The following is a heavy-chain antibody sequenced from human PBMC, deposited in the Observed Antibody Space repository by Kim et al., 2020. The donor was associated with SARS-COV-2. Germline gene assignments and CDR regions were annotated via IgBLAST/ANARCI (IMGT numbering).Heavy chain of an antibody. CDR3: ARDRACSGGSCRAVFDY. J-gene: IGHJ4*02. V-gene: IGHV3-30*07. D-gene: IGHD2-15*01. Sequence: GKGRFTISRDNSKNTLYLQMNSLRAEDTAVYYCARDRACSGGSCRAVFDYWGQGTLVTVSS.